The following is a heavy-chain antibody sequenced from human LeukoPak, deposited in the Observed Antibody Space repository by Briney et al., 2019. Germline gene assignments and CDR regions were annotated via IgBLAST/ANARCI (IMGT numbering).Heavy chain of an antibody. CDR1: GYTFTGYY. CDR2: INPNSGGT. CDR3: ARGGNRYSTFDY. V-gene: IGHV1-2*06. D-gene: IGHD6-13*01. J-gene: IGHJ4*02. Sequence: ASVKVSCEASGYTFTGYYMHWVRQAPGQGLEWMGRINPNSGGTNYEQKFQGRVTMTRDTSISTAYMKLSRLRSDDTAVYYCARGGNRYSTFDYWGQGTLVTVSS.